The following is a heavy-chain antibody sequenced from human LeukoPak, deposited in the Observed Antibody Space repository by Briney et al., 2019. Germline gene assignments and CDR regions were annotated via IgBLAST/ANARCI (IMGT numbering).Heavy chain of an antibody. Sequence: GGSLRLSCAASGFALSSHWMTWVRQVPGRGPEWVANVNRDGSETYYLDSVKGRFTISKDNAKNSLYLQMNSLRAEDTALYHCARNNGMDVWGLGPRVIVSS. CDR3: ARNNGMDV. J-gene: IGHJ6*02. CDR2: VNRDGSET. CDR1: GFALSSHW. V-gene: IGHV3-7*03.